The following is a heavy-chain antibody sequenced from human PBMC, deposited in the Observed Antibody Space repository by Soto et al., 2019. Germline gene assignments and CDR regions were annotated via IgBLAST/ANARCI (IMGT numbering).Heavy chain of an antibody. Sequence: QVQLAQSGAEVKKPGASITVSCKASGYSFSTNGVSWVRQAPGQGLEWMGWISANTGDTLYAEKFEDRITLNADTPTTTAYMELRSLRPDDTATYFFATDKGDFTFGTWGQGTLITVSS. CDR2: ISANTGDT. V-gene: IGHV1-18*04. CDR3: ATDKGDFTFGT. J-gene: IGHJ4*02. D-gene: IGHD3-3*01. CDR1: GYSFSTNG.